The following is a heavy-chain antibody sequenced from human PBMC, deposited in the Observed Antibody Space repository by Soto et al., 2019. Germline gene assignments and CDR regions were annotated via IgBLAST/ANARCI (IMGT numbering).Heavy chain of an antibody. V-gene: IGHV4-34*01. D-gene: IGHD3-3*01. CDR2: INHSGST. CDR3: ARGPRNHYDFWSGYYTGIFDD. J-gene: IGHJ4*02. CDR1: GGSFSGYY. Sequence: PSETLSLTCAVYGGSFSGYYWSWIRQPPGKGLEWIGEINHSGSTNYNPSLKSRVTISVDTSKNQFSLKLSSVTAADTAVYYCARGPRNHYDFWSGYYTGIFDDWGQGTLVTVSS.